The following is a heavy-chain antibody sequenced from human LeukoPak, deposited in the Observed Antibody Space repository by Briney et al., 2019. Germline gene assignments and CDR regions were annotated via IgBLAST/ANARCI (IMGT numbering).Heavy chain of an antibody. V-gene: IGHV3-30*18. Sequence: GGSLRLSCAASGFTFSSYGMHWVRQAPGKGLEWVAVISYDGSNKYYADSVKGRFTISRDNSKNTLYLQMNSLRAEDTAVYYCAKDHGGYPWGQGTLVTVSS. D-gene: IGHD3-10*01. CDR1: GFTFSSYG. J-gene: IGHJ5*02. CDR3: AKDHGGYP. CDR2: ISYDGSNK.